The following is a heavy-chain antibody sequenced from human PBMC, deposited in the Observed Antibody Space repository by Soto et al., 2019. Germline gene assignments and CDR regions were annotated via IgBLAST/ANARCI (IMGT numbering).Heavy chain of an antibody. Sequence: SETLSLTCAVYGGSFSGYYWTWIRQPPGTGLEWIGEINHSGSTNYNPSLKSRVTISVDTSKNQFSLKLTSVTAADTAVYYCAGGGDPYYYDSTDYYPDGGRGTRVTVPS. CDR1: GGSFSGYY. CDR2: INHSGST. J-gene: IGHJ4*02. D-gene: IGHD3-22*01. CDR3: AGGGDPYYYDSTDYYPD. V-gene: IGHV4-34*01.